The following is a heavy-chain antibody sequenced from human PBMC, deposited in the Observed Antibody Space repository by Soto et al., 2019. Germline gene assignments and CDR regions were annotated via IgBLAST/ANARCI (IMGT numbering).Heavy chain of an antibody. CDR3: ARHPLAAAESNHNCFDP. V-gene: IGHV4-39*01. Sequence: SETLSLTCTVSGGSISSSIYYWVWIRQPPGKGLEWIGSIYYSGITYYNPSLKSRVTISVDTSKNQFSLKLSSVTAADTAVYYCARHPLAAAESNHNCFDPCGQGTLVTVSS. CDR2: IYYSGIT. J-gene: IGHJ5*02. D-gene: IGHD6-13*01. CDR1: GGSISSSIYY.